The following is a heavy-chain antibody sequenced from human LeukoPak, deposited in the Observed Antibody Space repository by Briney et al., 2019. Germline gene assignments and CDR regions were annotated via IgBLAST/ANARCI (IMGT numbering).Heavy chain of an antibody. CDR3: ARDPYSGGWYDY. V-gene: IGHV3-66*01. D-gene: IGHD6-19*01. CDR2: IYSGGNT. Sequence: GGSLRLSCAASGFTVSSNYMSWVRQAPGKGLEWVSVIYSGGNTYYADFVKGRFTISRDNSKNTLYLQMNSLRADDTAVYYCARDPYSGGWYDYWGQGTLVTVSS. CDR1: GFTVSSNY. J-gene: IGHJ4*02.